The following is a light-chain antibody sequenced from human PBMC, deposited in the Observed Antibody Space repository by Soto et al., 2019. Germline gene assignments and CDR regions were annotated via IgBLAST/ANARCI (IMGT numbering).Light chain of an antibody. CDR2: AAS. V-gene: IGKV1-6*01. J-gene: IGKJ2*01. CDR1: QDIRTD. CDR3: LQDYNYPRT. Sequence: AIQMTQSPSSLSASVGDRVAITCRASQDIRTDLVWVQQHPGKAPKLLIYAASTLQSGVPSRFSGSGSGTVFTLTISSLPPDDFATYYCLQDYNYPRTFGPGTRLEIK.